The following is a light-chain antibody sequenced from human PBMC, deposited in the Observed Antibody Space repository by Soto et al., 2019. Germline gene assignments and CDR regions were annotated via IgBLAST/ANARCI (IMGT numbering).Light chain of an antibody. CDR1: QSVSSSY. CDR2: GAY. J-gene: IGKJ1*01. V-gene: IGKV3-20*01. Sequence: THSPCTFSLSIGERATXSCRASQSVSSSYLAWYQQKPGQPPRLLIYGAYSRATGIQDSFSGSGSGTDFTLTISRLEPEDFAVYYCQQYGSSQTFFQGAKV. CDR3: QQYGSSQT.